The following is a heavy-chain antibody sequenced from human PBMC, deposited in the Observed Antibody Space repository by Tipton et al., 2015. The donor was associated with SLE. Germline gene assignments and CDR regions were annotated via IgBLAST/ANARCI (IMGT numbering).Heavy chain of an antibody. D-gene: IGHD2-2*01. V-gene: IGHV4-4*07. J-gene: IGHJ5*02. Sequence: TLSLTCTVSGGSISSEYWNWIRQPAGKGLEWIGRIYTSGSTHYNPSLKSRLTISVDTSKNQFSLKLSSMTAADTAVYYCARKAYCTRASRSGFDPWGQGTLVTVSS. CDR1: GGSISSEY. CDR3: ARKAYCTRASRSGFDP. CDR2: IYTSGST.